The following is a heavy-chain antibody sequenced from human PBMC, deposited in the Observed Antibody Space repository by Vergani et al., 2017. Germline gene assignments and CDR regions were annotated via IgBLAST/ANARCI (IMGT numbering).Heavy chain of an antibody. D-gene: IGHD4-23*01. CDR3: ARGLRVDFGNPTWFDP. V-gene: IGHV1-69*01. CDR1: GGTFSSYA. J-gene: IGHJ5*02. Sequence: QVQLVQSGAEVKKPGSSVKVSCKASGGTFSSYAISWVRQAPGQGLGGMGGIIPIFGTANYAQKFQGRVTITADESTSTAYMELSSLRSEDTAVYYCARGLRVDFGNPTWFDPWGQGTLVTVSS. CDR2: IIPIFGTA.